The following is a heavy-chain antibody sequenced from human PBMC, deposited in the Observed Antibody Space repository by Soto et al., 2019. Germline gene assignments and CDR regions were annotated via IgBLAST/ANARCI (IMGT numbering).Heavy chain of an antibody. CDR1: GFTFSSYA. V-gene: IGHV3-30-3*01. Sequence: GESLKISCAASGFTFSSYAMHWVRQAPGKGLEWVAVISYDGSNKYYADSVKGRFTISRDNSKNTLYLQMNSLRAEDTAVYYCARDGYSSGWPPFDYWGQGTLVTVSS. CDR2: ISYDGSNK. CDR3: ARDGYSSGWPPFDY. J-gene: IGHJ4*02. D-gene: IGHD6-19*01.